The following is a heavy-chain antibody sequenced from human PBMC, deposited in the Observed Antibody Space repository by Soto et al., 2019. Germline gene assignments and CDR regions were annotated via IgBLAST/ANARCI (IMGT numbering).Heavy chain of an antibody. V-gene: IGHV3-7*03. Sequence: CAASGFTFSSYWMSWVRQAPGKGPEWVANIKQDGSEKYYVDSVKGRFTISRDNAKNSLYLQMNSLRAEDTAVYYCARPDSSGWYDAFDIWGQGTMVTVSS. J-gene: IGHJ3*02. CDR3: ARPDSSGWYDAFDI. D-gene: IGHD6-19*01. CDR2: IKQDGSEK. CDR1: GFTFSSYW.